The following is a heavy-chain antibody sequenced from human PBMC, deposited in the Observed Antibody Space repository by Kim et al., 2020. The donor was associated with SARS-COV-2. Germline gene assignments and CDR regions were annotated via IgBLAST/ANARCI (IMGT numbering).Heavy chain of an antibody. D-gene: IGHD6-19*01. CDR3: VRDSAVAGANYGMDV. J-gene: IGHJ6*02. V-gene: IGHV1-46*01. Sequence: QKVQGRVTMTRDTSTSTAYMELSSLRSEDTAVYYCVRDSAVAGANYGMDVWGQGTTVTVSS.